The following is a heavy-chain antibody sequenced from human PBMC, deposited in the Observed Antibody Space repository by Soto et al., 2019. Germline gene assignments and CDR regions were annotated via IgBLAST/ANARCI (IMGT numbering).Heavy chain of an antibody. Sequence: GGSLRLSCVASGITFGSRAMSWVRQAPGEGLEWVSTLTARSDDPINADSGRGRFAISRDNSKTTLYLLLRSLIAEDSAIYYCARGSKSSYPCIQIFDFLCRGTLVTVSS. CDR1: GITFGSRA. D-gene: IGHD3-3*02. CDR3: ARGSKSSYPCIQIFDF. J-gene: IGHJ4*01. V-gene: IGHV3-23*01. CDR2: LTARSDDP.